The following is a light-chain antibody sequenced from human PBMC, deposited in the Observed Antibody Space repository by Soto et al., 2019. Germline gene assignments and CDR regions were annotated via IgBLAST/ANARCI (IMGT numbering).Light chain of an antibody. Sequence: TVLTQSRGSLSLSTREREKMYCRAIQRVSSSYLAWYQQKPGQAPRLLIYGASTRAAGIPDRFGGSGSGTDFTLTINSLEPEDFAVYYCQQRNVWPPITFGQGTRLEIK. CDR3: QQRNVWPPIT. CDR2: GAS. V-gene: IGKV3D-20*02. J-gene: IGKJ5*01. CDR1: QRVSSSY.